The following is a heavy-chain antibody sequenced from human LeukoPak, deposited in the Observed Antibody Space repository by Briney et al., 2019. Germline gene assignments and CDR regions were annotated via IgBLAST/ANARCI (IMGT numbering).Heavy chain of an antibody. CDR2: IKQDGSEK. V-gene: IGHV3-7*01. J-gene: IGHJ6*03. CDR1: GFTFSSYA. Sequence: GGSLRLSCAASGFTFSSYAMSWVRQAPGKGLEWVANIKQDGSEKYYVDSVKGRFTISRDNAKSSLYLQMNSLRAEDTAVYYCARARIVYYYGSGSYYNQRYYYYMDVWGKGTTVTVSS. CDR3: ARARIVYYYGSGSYYNQRYYYYMDV. D-gene: IGHD3-10*01.